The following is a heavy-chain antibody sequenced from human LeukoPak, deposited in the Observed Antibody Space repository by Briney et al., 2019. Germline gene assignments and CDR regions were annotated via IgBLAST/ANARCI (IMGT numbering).Heavy chain of an antibody. D-gene: IGHD3-10*01. CDR2: ISYDGSNK. CDR3: ARYGSGSYYHPKVLLPFDY. V-gene: IGHV3-30-3*01. J-gene: IGHJ4*02. Sequence: PGRSLRLSCAASGFTFSSYAMHWVRQAPGKGLEWVAVISYDGSNKYYADSVKGRFTISRDNSKNTLYLQMNSLRAEDTAVCYCARYGSGSYYHPKVLLPFDYWGQGTLVTVSS. CDR1: GFTFSSYA.